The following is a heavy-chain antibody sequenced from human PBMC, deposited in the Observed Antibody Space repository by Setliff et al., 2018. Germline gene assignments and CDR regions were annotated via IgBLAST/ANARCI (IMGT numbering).Heavy chain of an antibody. V-gene: IGHV5-51*01. CDR3: TRHEDRNKCTSSSCYRENDAFDV. J-gene: IGHJ3*01. CDR1: GYIFTNYW. D-gene: IGHD2-2*01. CDR2: IYPGDSDT. Sequence: GESLKISCKASGYIFTNYWIGWVRQMPGKGLEWMGVIYPGDSDTRYSPSFQGQVTISADKSFNTAYLQWSSLKASDTAIYYCTRHEDRNKCTSSSCYRENDAFDVWGQGAMVTVSS.